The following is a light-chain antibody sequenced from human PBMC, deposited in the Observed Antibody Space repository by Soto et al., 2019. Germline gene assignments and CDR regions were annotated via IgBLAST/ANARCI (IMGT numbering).Light chain of an antibody. CDR2: GAF. Sequence: EIVLTQSPGTLSLFPGERATLSCRASQSLTTSDLAWYQQKPGQAPRLLIYGAFSRATGIPDRFSGSGSGTPFALTISRREPDDFAVYSCQQYGSSPILGQGTRLEIK. J-gene: IGKJ5*01. CDR1: QSLTTSD. CDR3: QQYGSSPI. V-gene: IGKV3-20*01.